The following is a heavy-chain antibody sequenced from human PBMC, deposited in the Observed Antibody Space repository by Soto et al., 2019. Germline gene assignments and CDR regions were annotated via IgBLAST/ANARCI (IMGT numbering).Heavy chain of an antibody. V-gene: IGHV4-4*02. Sequence: SAPLSLPCAVSGGSVRSNNWWFWVRQPPGKGLEWIGEIHHRESTNLNPSLKSRVTISVDRSKNEFSLKVKSVTAADTAVYYCGCRVEDISYDYYGMDVWGQGTTVTVSS. CDR2: IHHREST. D-gene: IGHD2-15*01. CDR1: GGSVRSNNW. J-gene: IGHJ6*02. CDR3: GCRVEDISYDYYGMDV.